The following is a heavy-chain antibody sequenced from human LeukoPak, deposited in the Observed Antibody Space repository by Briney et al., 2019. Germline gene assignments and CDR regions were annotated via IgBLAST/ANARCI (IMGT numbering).Heavy chain of an antibody. V-gene: IGHV4-4*09. CDR1: GGSISSYY. Sequence: SETLSLTCTVSGGSISSYYWSWIRQPPGKGLEWIGHIYTSGSTNYNPSLKSRVTISVDTSKNQFSLKLSSVTAADTAVYYCARQAVALSGDYYYCMDVWGKGTTVTVSS. CDR2: IYTSGST. CDR3: ARQAVALSGDYYYCMDV. J-gene: IGHJ6*03. D-gene: IGHD6-19*01.